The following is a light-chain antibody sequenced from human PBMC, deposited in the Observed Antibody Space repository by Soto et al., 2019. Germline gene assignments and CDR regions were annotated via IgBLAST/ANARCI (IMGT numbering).Light chain of an antibody. CDR2: DAS. V-gene: IGKV3-15*01. Sequence: ETVMTQSPATLSVSPGERATLSCRASQSISYNLAWFQQKPGHAPRVLMYDASTRATGVPARFSGSGSGAEFTLTISSLQSEDFAVYYCQQYNNWPITFGQGTRLEIK. CDR1: QSISYN. J-gene: IGKJ5*01. CDR3: QQYNNWPIT.